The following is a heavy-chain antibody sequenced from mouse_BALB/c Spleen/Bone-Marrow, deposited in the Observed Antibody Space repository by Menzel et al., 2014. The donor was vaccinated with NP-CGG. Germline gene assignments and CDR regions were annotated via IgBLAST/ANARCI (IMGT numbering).Heavy chain of an antibody. D-gene: IGHD1-1*01. CDR1: GFTFSSFG. J-gene: IGHJ4*01. V-gene: IGHV5-17*02. Sequence: EVKLEESGGGLVQPGGSRKLSCAASGFTFSSFGMHWVRQAPEKGLEWVAYISSGSSTIYYADTVKGRFTISRDNPKNTLFLQMTRIRSDDTAMYYCAGGADYYGSSYYAMYYWNQGTSVTVSS. CDR3: AGGADYYGSSYYAMYY. CDR2: ISSGSSTI.